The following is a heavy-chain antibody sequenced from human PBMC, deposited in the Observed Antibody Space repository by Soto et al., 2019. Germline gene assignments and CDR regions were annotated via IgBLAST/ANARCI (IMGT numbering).Heavy chain of an antibody. CDR1: GGTFSSYA. J-gene: IGHJ6*02. D-gene: IGHD7-27*01. Sequence: SVKFSCKASGGTFSSYAIIWLRQAPGQGLEWMGGISPIFGTANYAQKFQGRVTITADESTSTAYMELSSLRSEDTAVYYCARDSGTGEGLSYYYYGMDVWGQGTTVTVSS. V-gene: IGHV1-69*13. CDR2: ISPIFGTA. CDR3: ARDSGTGEGLSYYYYGMDV.